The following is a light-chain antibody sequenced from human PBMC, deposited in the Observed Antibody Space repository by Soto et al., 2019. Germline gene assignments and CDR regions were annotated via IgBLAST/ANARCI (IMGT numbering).Light chain of an antibody. V-gene: IGKV3-15*01. Sequence: EIVMTQSPATLSVSPGERATLSCRASQSLTCNLAWYQQKPGQAPRLLIYGASTRATGIPARFSGSGSGTEFTLTISSLQSEDFAVYYCQQYNDWRSHITFGRGTKVDIX. CDR2: GAS. CDR3: QQYNDWRSHIT. J-gene: IGKJ3*01. CDR1: QSLTCN.